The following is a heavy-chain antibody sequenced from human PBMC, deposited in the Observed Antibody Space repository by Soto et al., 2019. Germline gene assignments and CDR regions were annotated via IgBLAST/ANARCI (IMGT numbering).Heavy chain of an antibody. Sequence: SETLSLTCTVSGGSISSYYWSWIRQPPGKGLEWIGYIYYSGSTNYNPSLKSRVTISVDTSKNQFSLKLSSVTAADTAVYYCAREDYDILTGYYGMDVWGQGTTVTVSS. CDR2: IYYSGST. V-gene: IGHV4-59*01. J-gene: IGHJ6*02. D-gene: IGHD3-9*01. CDR1: GGSISSYY. CDR3: AREDYDILTGYYGMDV.